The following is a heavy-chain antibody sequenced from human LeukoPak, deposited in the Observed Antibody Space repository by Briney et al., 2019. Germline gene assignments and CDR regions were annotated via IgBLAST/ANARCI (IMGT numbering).Heavy chain of an antibody. CDR1: GGSFSGYY. J-gene: IGHJ4*02. CDR3: ARGTAARNDD. CDR2: INHSGST. D-gene: IGHD6-6*01. V-gene: IGHV4-34*01. Sequence: AETLSLTCAVYGGSFSGYYWSWIRQPPGKGLEWIGEINHSGSTNYNPSLKSRVTISVDTSKNQFSLKLSSVTAADTAVYYCARGTAARNDDWGQGTLLTVSS.